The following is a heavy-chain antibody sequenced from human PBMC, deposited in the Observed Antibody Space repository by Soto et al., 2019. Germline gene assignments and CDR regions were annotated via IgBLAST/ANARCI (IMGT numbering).Heavy chain of an antibody. CDR3: ARQIYDSDTGPNFQYYFDS. CDR2: IDPSDSQT. CDR1: GYSFAGYW. J-gene: IGHJ4*02. D-gene: IGHD3-22*01. V-gene: IGHV5-10-1*01. Sequence: GESLKISCKGSGYSFAGYWITWVRQKPGKGLEWMGRIDPSDSQTFYSPSFRGHVTISVTKSITTVFLQWSSLRASDTAMYYCARQIYDSDTGPNFQYYFDSWGQGTPVTVSS.